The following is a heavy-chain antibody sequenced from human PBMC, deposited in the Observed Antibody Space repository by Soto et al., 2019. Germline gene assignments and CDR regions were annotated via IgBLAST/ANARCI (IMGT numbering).Heavy chain of an antibody. CDR1: GGTFSSYA. CDR3: ASPYYYDSSGPLFPFDY. J-gene: IGHJ4*02. CDR2: IIPIFGTA. Sequence: ASVKVSCKASGGTFSSYAISWVRQAPGQGLEWMGGIIPIFGTANYAQKFQGRVTITADKSTSTAYMELSSLRSEDTAVYYCASPYYYDSSGPLFPFDYWGQGTLVTVS. D-gene: IGHD3-22*01. V-gene: IGHV1-69*06.